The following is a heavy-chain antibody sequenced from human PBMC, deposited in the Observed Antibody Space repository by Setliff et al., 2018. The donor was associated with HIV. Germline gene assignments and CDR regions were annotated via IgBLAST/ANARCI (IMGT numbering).Heavy chain of an antibody. CDR1: SGSINTYY. Sequence: SETLSLTCTVSSGSINTYYWSWIRQPAGKGLEWIGRFYTSGSTNYNPSLKSRVTMSVDTSKNQFSLKLSSVTAADTAVYYCARDRLTYYFDYWGQGILVTVSS. D-gene: IGHD3-22*01. V-gene: IGHV4-4*07. CDR3: ARDRLTYYFDY. J-gene: IGHJ4*02. CDR2: FYTSGST.